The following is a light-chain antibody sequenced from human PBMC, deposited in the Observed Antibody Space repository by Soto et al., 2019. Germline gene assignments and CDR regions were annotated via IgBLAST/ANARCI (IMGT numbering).Light chain of an antibody. Sequence: QSVLTQAPSASETPGQRLTISCSGGSSNIGRNTVNWYQQLPGTAPKLLIYRNNRRPSGVPDRFSGSKSGTSASLAISGLQSEDEADYYCAAWDDSLTDYVFGTGTKVT. CDR2: RNN. CDR3: AAWDDSLTDYV. CDR1: SSNIGRNT. J-gene: IGLJ1*01. V-gene: IGLV1-44*01.